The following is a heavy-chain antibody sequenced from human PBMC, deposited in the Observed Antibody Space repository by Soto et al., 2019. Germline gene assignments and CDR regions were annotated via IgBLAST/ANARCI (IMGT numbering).Heavy chain of an antibody. CDR1: GFTFSSYG. Sequence: QVQLVESGGGVVQPGRSLRLSCAASGFTFSSYGMHWVRQAPGKGLEWVAVISYDGSNKYYADSVKGRFTISRDNSKNTLYLQMKSLRAEDTAVYYCAKDMDYGGVASFDYWGQGTLVTVSS. CDR2: ISYDGSNK. J-gene: IGHJ4*02. V-gene: IGHV3-30*18. CDR3: AKDMDYGGVASFDY. D-gene: IGHD4-17*01.